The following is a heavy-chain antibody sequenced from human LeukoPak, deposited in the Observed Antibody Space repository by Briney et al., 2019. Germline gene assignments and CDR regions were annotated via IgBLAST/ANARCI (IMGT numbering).Heavy chain of an antibody. J-gene: IGHJ6*03. D-gene: IGHD3-10*01. CDR1: GFTFSSYW. CDR3: ARGVSGSYIFGYYYYYMDV. V-gene: IGHV3-7*01. CDR2: IKQDGSEK. Sequence: PGGSLRLSCAASGFTFSSYWMSWVRQAPGKGLEWVVNIKQDGSEKYYVDSGKGRFTISRDNAKNSLYLQMNSLRAEDTAVYYCARGVSGSYIFGYYYYYMDVWGKGTTVTVSS.